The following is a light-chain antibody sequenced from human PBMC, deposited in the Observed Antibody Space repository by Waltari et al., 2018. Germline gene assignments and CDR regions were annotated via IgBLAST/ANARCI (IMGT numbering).Light chain of an antibody. J-gene: IGLJ3*02. V-gene: IGLV2-14*01. CDR1: SNDIGANEY. CDR3: TAYRSGGTVV. CDR2: EVR. Sequence: QSALTQPPSVSRSPGQSVTISCTGSSNDIGANEYACWYQQHPGRATKLLVYEVRRRSAGVPDSVSGAKAGNTASRTISGLQTEDEADYHCTAYRSGGTVVFGGGTKLTVL.